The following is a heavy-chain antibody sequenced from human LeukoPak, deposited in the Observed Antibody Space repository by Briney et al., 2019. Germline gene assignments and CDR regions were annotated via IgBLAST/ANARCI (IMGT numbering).Heavy chain of an antibody. Sequence: GGSLRLSCAAAGSTFDDYTFHGGRLAAGRGVGWGSLITWDGGTTYYADSVKGRFTISRDNSKTSVYLQMNSLRTEDTALYSCTKDRYCTTPSCPLDYWGQGTLVTVSS. V-gene: IGHV3-43*01. D-gene: IGHD2-2*01. CDR2: ITWDGGTT. J-gene: IGHJ4*02. CDR3: TKDRYCTTPSCPLDY. CDR1: GSTFDDYT.